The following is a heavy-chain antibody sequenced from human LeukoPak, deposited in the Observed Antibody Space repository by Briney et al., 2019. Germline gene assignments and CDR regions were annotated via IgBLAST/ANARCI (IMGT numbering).Heavy chain of an antibody. J-gene: IGHJ4*02. CDR2: IYTSGST. D-gene: IGHD4-17*01. CDR3: AITGYDYGDYLAGDY. V-gene: IGHV4-4*07. CDR1: GGSINSYY. Sequence: SETLSLTCTVSGGSINSYYWSWIRQPAGKGLEWIGRIYTSGSTNYNPSLKSRVTMSVDTSKNQFSLKLSSVTAADTAVYYCAITGYDYGDYLAGDYWGQGTLVTVSS.